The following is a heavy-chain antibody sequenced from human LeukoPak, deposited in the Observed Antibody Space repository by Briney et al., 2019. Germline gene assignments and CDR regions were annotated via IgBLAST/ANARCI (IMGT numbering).Heavy chain of an antibody. J-gene: IGHJ4*01. V-gene: IGHV4-38-2*02. CDR1: YSSVSRGYY. Sequence: SETLSLTCQVLYSSVSRGYYWGWIRQPPGKGLEWIGGIYHSGSTYHNPSLKSRVTLSVDESKNQFSLKLSSVTAADTAVYYCARGQIRGVGLFDYWGHGTLVTVSS. D-gene: IGHD3-16*01. CDR3: ARGQIRGVGLFDY. CDR2: IYHSGST.